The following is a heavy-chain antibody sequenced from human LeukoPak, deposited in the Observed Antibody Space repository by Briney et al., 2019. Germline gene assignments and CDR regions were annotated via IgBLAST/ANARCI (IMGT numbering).Heavy chain of an antibody. J-gene: IGHJ4*02. Sequence: SETLSLTCTVSGGSISSSSYYWGWIRQPPGKGLGWIGSIYYSGSTYYNPSLKSRVTISVDTSKNQFSLKLSSVTAADTAVYYCARRLQPFDYWGQGTLVTVSS. D-gene: IGHD4-11*01. CDR2: IYYSGST. CDR1: GGSISSSSYY. V-gene: IGHV4-39*01. CDR3: ARRLQPFDY.